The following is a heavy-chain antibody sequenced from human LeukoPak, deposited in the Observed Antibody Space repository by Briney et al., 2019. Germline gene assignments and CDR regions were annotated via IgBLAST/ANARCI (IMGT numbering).Heavy chain of an antibody. CDR1: GDSISSRTYY. J-gene: IGHJ5*02. CDR2: IWNSGST. V-gene: IGHV4-31*03. CDR3: ARDVSSMFPNWFDP. D-gene: IGHD6-6*01. Sequence: PSETLSLTCSVSGDSISSRTYYWTWIRQHPEKGLEWIGYIWNSGSTNYNPALKSRVTISVDTSKNQFSLKLTSVTAADTAIYYCARDVSSMFPNWFDPWSQGILVIVSS.